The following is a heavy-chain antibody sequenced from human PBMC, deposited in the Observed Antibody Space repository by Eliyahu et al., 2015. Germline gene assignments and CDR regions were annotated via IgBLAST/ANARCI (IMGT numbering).Heavy chain of an antibody. CDR1: XFTFSSYS. Sequence: EVQLVESGGGLVKPGGSLXLSCAXXXFTFSSYSMNWVRQAPGKGLEWVSSISSSSSYIYYADSVKGRFTISRDNAKNSLYLQMNSLRAEDTAVYYCARVPGEYYFDYWGQGTLVTVSS. J-gene: IGHJ4*02. CDR3: ARVPGEYYFDY. V-gene: IGHV3-21*01. CDR2: ISSSSSYI.